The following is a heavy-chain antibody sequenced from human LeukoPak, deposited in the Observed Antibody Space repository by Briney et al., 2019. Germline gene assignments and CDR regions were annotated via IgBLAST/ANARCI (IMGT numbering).Heavy chain of an antibody. CDR2: IYYSGST. CDR3: ARVGIAVAGPAFDP. J-gene: IGHJ5*02. V-gene: IGHV4-31*03. Sequence: PSETLSLTCSVSGGSISSDVYYWSWIRQCPGKGLQWIGSIYYSGSTYYNPSLKSRVTISVDTSKNQFSLKLSSVTAADTAVYYCARVGIAVAGPAFDPWGQGALVTVSS. CDR1: GGSISSDVYY. D-gene: IGHD6-19*01.